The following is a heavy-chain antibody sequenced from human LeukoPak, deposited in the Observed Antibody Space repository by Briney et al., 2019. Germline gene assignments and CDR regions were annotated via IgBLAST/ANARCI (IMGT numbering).Heavy chain of an antibody. J-gene: IGHJ6*02. V-gene: IGHV3-66*01. D-gene: IGHD3-9*01. CDR3: ARGYDILTGYTRFDHGMDV. CDR1: GFTVSSNY. CDR2: IYSGGST. Sequence: GGSLRLSCAASGFTVSSNYMSWVRQAPGKGLEWVSVIYSGGSTYYADSVKGRFTISRDNSKNTLYLQMNSLRAEDTAVYYCARGYDILTGYTRFDHGMDVWGQGTTVTVSS.